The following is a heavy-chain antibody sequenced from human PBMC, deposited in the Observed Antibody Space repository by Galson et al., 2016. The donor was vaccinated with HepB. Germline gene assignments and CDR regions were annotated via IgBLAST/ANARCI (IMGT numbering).Heavy chain of an antibody. V-gene: IGHV3-11*06. CDR2: ISVTSTYT. D-gene: IGHD2-21*02. Sequence: SLRLSCAVSGFTFSDHYMDWVRQAPGKGLEWVSYISVTSTYTNYADSVKGRFTVSRDNAKNSLYLQMNTLRAEDTATYYCARDRGSYCGGDCSDYYFDYWGQGTLVTVSS. CDR1: GFTFSDHY. J-gene: IGHJ4*02. CDR3: ARDRGSYCGGDCSDYYFDY.